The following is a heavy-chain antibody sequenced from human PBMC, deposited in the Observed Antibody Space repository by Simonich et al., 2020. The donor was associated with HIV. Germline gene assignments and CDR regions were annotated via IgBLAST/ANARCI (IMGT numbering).Heavy chain of an antibody. V-gene: IGHV3-21*01. CDR3: ARGRYYYDSIGSRRNHHYYYMDV. Sequence: GGGLVKPGGSLRLSCAASGFIFSSYSMKWVRQAPGKGLEWVSFISSSKNYIYYADSVKGRFTISRDNAKDSLYMQMNSLRAEDTAVYDCARGRYYYDSIGSRRNHHYYYMDVWGKGTTVTVSS. D-gene: IGHD3-22*01. CDR1: GFIFSSYS. CDR2: ISSSKNYI. J-gene: IGHJ6*03.